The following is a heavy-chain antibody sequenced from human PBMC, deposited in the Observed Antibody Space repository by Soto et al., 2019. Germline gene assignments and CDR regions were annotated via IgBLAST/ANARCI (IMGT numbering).Heavy chain of an antibody. J-gene: IGHJ4*02. CDR3: ASSPTTVTTGGAFDY. CDR2: IYYSGST. Sequence: LSLTCTVSGGSISSGDYYWSWIRQPPGKGLEWIGYIYYSGSTYYNPSLKSRVTISVDTSKNQFSLKLSSVTAADTAVYYCASSPTTVTTGGAFDYWGQGTLVTVSS. CDR1: GGSISSGDYY. V-gene: IGHV4-30-4*01. D-gene: IGHD4-4*01.